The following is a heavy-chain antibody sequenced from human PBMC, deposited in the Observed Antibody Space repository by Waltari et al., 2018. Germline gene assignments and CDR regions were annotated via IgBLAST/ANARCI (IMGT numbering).Heavy chain of an antibody. V-gene: IGHV3-23*01. CDR1: GFTFSDYA. Sequence: EVQLLESVGGLVQPGGSLRLSCAASGFTFSDYAMNWVSSISASGGRRNCVDCLKGRISSSRDNARNTVFLQINSMRAEDTAIYYWAKDQRVAPTSLPNYYYGMDVWGQGTTVTVSS. D-gene: IGHD1-1*01. J-gene: IGHJ6*02. CDR3: AKDQRVAPTSLPNYYYGMDV. CDR2: ISASGGRR.